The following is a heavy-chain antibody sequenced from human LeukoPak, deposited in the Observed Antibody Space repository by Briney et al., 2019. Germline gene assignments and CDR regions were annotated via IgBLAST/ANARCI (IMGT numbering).Heavy chain of an antibody. CDR1: GGSFSGYY. CDR3: ARHVVGSSPTPFDP. CDR2: INHSGST. J-gene: IGHJ5*02. D-gene: IGHD6-6*01. V-gene: IGHV4-34*01. Sequence: PSETLSLTCAVYGGSFSGYYWSWIRQPPGKGLEWIGEINHSGSTNYNPSLKSRVTISIDTSKNQFSLKLSSVTAADTAVYYCARHVVGSSPTPFDPWGQGTLVTVSS.